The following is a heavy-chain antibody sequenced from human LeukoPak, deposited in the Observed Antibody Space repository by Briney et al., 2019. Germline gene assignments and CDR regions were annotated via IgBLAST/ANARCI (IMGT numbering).Heavy chain of an antibody. CDR2: ISAYNGNT. D-gene: IGHD2-2*01. V-gene: IGHV1-18*01. J-gene: IGHJ6*03. CDR1: GYTFTSYD. Sequence: ASVKVSCKASGYTFTSYDINWVRQATGQGLEWMGWISAYNGNTNYAQKLQGRVTMTTDTSMSTAYMELRSLRSDDTAVYYCARAMLYYYYYMDVWGKGTTVTVSS. CDR3: ARAMLYYYYYMDV.